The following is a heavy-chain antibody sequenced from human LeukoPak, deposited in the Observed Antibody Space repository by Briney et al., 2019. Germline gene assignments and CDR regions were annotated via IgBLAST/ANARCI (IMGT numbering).Heavy chain of an antibody. J-gene: IGHJ4*02. CDR2: ISYDGSNK. D-gene: IGHD6-19*01. V-gene: IGHV3-30*18. CDR3: AKVDGLAVAADGIDY. Sequence: GGSPRLSCAASGFTFSSYGMHWVRQAPGKGLEWVAVISYDGSNKYYADSVKGRFTISRDNSKNTLYLQMNSLRAEDTAVYYCAKVDGLAVAADGIDYWGQGTLVTVSS. CDR1: GFTFSSYG.